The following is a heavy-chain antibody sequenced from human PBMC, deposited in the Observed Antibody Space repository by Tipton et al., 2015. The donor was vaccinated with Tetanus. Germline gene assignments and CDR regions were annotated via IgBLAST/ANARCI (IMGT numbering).Heavy chain of an antibody. CDR3: ASLPKHWLAPRGAP. V-gene: IGHV3-11*01. Sequence: SLRLSCAASGFKFGDFYMSWIRQAPGKGLEWLAHVSSSGTIKHYADSVKDRFAVSRDNAHNSLHLEIYNLRAEDTAVYYCASLPKHWLAPRGAPWGQGTQVTVSS. CDR1: GFKFGDFY. CDR2: VSSSGTIK. J-gene: IGHJ5*02. D-gene: IGHD6-19*01.